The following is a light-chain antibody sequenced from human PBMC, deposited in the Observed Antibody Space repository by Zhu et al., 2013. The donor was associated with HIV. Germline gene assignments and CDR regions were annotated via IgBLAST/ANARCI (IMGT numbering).Light chain of an antibody. Sequence: DIQLTQSPSSLSASVGDTITLTCRASQTIGTFLNWYQHKPGTTPSLLIYRASTLESGVPPRFSASGSETHFSLTINNLQPEDFATYYCQQAYGTPWTFGPGT. CDR3: QQAYGTPWT. J-gene: IGKJ1*01. CDR1: QTIGTF. CDR2: RAS. V-gene: IGKV1-39*01.